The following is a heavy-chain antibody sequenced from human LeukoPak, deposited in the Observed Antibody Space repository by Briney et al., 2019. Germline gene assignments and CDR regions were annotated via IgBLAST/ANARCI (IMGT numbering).Heavy chain of an antibody. CDR3: ARDSSIQSLDP. Sequence: GGSLRLSCAASGFTFSSYWMHWVRQAPGKGLVWVSHINSDGSSTTYADSVKGRVTISRDNAKNSLYLQMNSLRAEDTAVYYCARDSSIQSLDPWGQGTLVTVSS. V-gene: IGHV3-74*01. J-gene: IGHJ5*02. CDR1: GFTFSSYW. D-gene: IGHD2-2*01. CDR2: INSDGSST.